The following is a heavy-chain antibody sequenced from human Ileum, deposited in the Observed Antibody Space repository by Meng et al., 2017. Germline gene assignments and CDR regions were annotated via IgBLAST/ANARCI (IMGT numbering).Heavy chain of an antibody. V-gene: IGHV4-34*01. J-gene: IGHJ4*02. CDR1: GVSFSGYY. CDR3: ARGGHDSSGYYSFDY. Sequence: QVSLPHRGPVRLKPSVTLSLTCDVYGVSFSGYYWRRIRQPPVKGLEWIGEINHSGSNNYNPYLKSRVTISVDTSKNQFYLKLSSVTAADTAVYYCARGGHDSSGYYSFDYWGQGTLVTVSS. CDR2: INHSGSN. D-gene: IGHD3-22*01.